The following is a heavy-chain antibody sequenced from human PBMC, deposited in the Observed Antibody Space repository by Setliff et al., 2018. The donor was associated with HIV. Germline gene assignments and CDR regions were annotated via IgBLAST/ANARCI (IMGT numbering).Heavy chain of an antibody. Sequence: GGSLRLSCAVTGFSFSNYWMSWARQAPGKGIEWVANINQDGSEKNYVDSVTGRFTISRDSSKNSLHLQMNNLGAEDTAVYFCARDPMRATNTLTYWFFDYWGQGALVTVSS. V-gene: IGHV3-7*01. D-gene: IGHD2-8*01. CDR3: ARDPMRATNTLTYWFFDY. CDR1: GFSFSNYW. CDR2: INQDGSEK. J-gene: IGHJ4*02.